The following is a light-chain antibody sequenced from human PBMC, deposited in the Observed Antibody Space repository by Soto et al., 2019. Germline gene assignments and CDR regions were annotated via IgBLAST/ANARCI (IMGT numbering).Light chain of an antibody. CDR1: QNLLHSDGFNY. CDR3: MQAIQTRT. CDR2: LGS. V-gene: IGKV2-28*01. J-gene: IGKJ1*01. Sequence: DVLMTQSPLSLPVTLGQPASISCGSSQNLLHSDGFNYLDWYLQKPGQSPQLLIFLGSYRASGVPDRFSGSGSGTDFALRISRVEAEDVGVYYCMQAIQTRTFGPGTKVDIK.